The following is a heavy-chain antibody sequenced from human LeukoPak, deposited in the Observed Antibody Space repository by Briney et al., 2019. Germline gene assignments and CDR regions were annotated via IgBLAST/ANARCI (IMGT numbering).Heavy chain of an antibody. CDR1: GGSISSYY. CDR3: ARRSSMIRGWFDP. CDR2: IYYSGST. Sequence: KPSETLSLTCTVSGGSISSYYWSWIRQPPGKGLEWIGSIYYSGSTYYNPFLKSRLTISVDTSKNEFQFSLKLSSVTAADTAVYYCARRSSMIRGWFDPWGQGTLVTVSS. J-gene: IGHJ5*02. V-gene: IGHV4-59*05. D-gene: IGHD3-10*01.